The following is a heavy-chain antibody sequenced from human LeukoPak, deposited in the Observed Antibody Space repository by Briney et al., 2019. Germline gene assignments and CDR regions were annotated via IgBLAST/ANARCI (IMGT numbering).Heavy chain of an antibody. V-gene: IGHV3-33*03. CDR2: MWSDSSHI. CDR3: VSAAGAFDM. J-gene: IGHJ3*02. Sequence: GGSLRLSCAASGFAFNTYGMHWIRQAPGKGLEWVAVMWSDSSHIYYADSFKGRFTISRDNSKKMVYLQLNSLRVEDTALYYCVSAAGAFDMWGQGTLVTVSS. D-gene: IGHD6-13*01. CDR1: GFAFNTYG.